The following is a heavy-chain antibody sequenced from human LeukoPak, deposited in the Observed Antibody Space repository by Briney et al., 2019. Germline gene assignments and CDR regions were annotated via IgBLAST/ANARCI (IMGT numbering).Heavy chain of an antibody. D-gene: IGHD3-10*01. Sequence: ASVKVSCKASGYTFTNFYMHWVRQAPGQGLEWMGIINPRGGSTTSAQKFQGRITLTRDTSTSTFYMELSSLKSQDTAVCYCARDYHGSGSLTTFDYRGQGTLVTVSS. CDR1: GYTFTNFY. CDR2: INPRGGST. CDR3: ARDYHGSGSLTTFDY. V-gene: IGHV1-46*01. J-gene: IGHJ4*02.